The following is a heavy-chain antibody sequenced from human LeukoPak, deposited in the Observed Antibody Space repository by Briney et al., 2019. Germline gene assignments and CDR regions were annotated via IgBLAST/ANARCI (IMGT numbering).Heavy chain of an antibody. CDR3: AAVGRDWLKVDY. CDR1: GFTFPSSA. Sequence: VQVPCHASGFTFPSSAVQWVRQARGQPLEWIGWIVVGSGNTNYAQKFQERVTITRDMSTSTAYMELSSLRSEDTAVYYGAAVGRDWLKVDYWGQGTLVTVSS. J-gene: IGHJ4*02. D-gene: IGHD3-9*01. V-gene: IGHV1-58*01. CDR2: IVVGSGNT.